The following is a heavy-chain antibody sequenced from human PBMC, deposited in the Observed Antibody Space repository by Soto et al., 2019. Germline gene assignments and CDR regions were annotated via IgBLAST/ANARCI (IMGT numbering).Heavy chain of an antibody. Sequence: PGGSLRLSCAASGFTFSTYAMSWVRQAPGKGLEWVSAISATGAGTYYADSVKGRFTISRDNSKNTLHLQMNSLRAEDTAVYYCAKDGTTAGIHYYGMDVWGQGTTVTVSS. CDR2: ISATGAGT. J-gene: IGHJ6*02. V-gene: IGHV3-23*01. D-gene: IGHD2-2*02. CDR1: GFTFSTYA. CDR3: AKDGTTAGIHYYGMDV.